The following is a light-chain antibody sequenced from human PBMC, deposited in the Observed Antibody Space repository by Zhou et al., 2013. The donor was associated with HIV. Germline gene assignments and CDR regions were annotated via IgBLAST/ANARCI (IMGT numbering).Light chain of an antibody. CDR3: QQYNNWPRGS. CDR2: GAS. CDR1: QSVSSN. Sequence: EIVMTQSPATLSVSPGERATLSCRASQSVSSNLAWYQQKPGQAPRLLIYGASTRATGIPARFSGSGSGTEFTLTISSLQSEDFAVYYCQQYNNWPRGSFGQGTKLXIK. J-gene: IGKJ2*04. V-gene: IGKV3-15*01.